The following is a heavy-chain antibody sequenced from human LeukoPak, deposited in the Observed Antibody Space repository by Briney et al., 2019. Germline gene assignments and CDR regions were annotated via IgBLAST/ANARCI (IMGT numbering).Heavy chain of an antibody. Sequence: ASVKVSCKASGGTFSSYAISWVRQAPGQGLEWMGRIIPILGIANYAQKFQGRVTITADKSTSTAYMELSSLRSEDTAVYYCARIITMVRGVITGYYGMDVWGQGTTVTVSS. CDR3: ARIITMVRGVITGYYGMDV. J-gene: IGHJ6*02. CDR2: IIPILGIA. CDR1: GGTFSSYA. V-gene: IGHV1-69*04. D-gene: IGHD3-10*01.